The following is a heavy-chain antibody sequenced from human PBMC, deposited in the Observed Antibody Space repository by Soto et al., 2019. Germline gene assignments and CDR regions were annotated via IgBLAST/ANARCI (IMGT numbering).Heavy chain of an antibody. CDR1: GYTFTGYY. J-gene: IGHJ6*02. V-gene: IGHV1-2*02. D-gene: IGHD3-9*01. CDR3: ASSYDILTGYEKGYYYYGMDV. CDR2: INPNSGGT. Sequence: ASVKVSCKASGYTFTGYYMHWVRQAPGQGLEWMGWINPNSGGTNYAQKFQGRVTMTRDTSISTAYMELSRLRSDDTAVYYCASSYDILTGYEKGYYYYGMDVWGQGTTVTVSS.